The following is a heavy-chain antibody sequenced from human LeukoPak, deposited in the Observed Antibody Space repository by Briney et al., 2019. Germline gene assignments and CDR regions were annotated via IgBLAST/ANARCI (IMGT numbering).Heavy chain of an antibody. CDR2: INAGNGNT. CDR1: GYTFTSYA. J-gene: IGHJ4*02. CDR3: ARDRGDYYGSGYFVY. Sequence: ASVKVSCKASGYTFTSYAMHWVRQAPGQRLEWMGWINAGNGNTKYSQKFQGRATITRDTSASTAYMELSSLRSEDTAVYYCARDRGDYYGSGYFVYWGQGTLVTVSS. V-gene: IGHV1-3*01. D-gene: IGHD3-10*01.